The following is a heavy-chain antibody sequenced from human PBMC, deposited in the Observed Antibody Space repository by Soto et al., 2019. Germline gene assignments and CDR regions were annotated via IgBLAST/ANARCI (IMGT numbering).Heavy chain of an antibody. Sequence: GGSLRLSCAASGFTFSSYAMSWVRQAPGKGLEWVSAISGSGGSTYYADSVKGRFTISRDNSKNTLYLQMNSLRAEDTAVYYCAKSSLRFLEWLWNDYWGQGTLVTVSS. CDR2: ISGSGGST. CDR1: GFTFSSYA. CDR3: AKSSLRFLEWLWNDY. J-gene: IGHJ4*02. V-gene: IGHV3-23*01. D-gene: IGHD3-3*01.